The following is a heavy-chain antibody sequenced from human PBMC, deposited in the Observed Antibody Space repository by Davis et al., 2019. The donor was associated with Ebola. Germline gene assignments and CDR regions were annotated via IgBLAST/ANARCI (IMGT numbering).Heavy chain of an antibody. CDR2: INHSGST. J-gene: IGHJ4*02. V-gene: IGHV4-34*01. Sequence: MPGGSLRLSCAVYGGSFSGYYWSWIRQPPGKGLEWIGEINHSGSTNYNPSLKSRVTISVDTSKNQFSLKLSSVTAADTAVYYCARDYYDSSGYLHYFDSWGQGTLVTVSS. CDR1: GGSFSGYY. CDR3: ARDYYDSSGYLHYFDS. D-gene: IGHD3-22*01.